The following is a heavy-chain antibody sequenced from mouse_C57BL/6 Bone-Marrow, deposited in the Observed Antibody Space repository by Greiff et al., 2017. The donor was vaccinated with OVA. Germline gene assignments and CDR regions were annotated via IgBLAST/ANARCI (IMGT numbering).Heavy chain of an antibody. CDR2: IDPENGDT. CDR1: GFNIKDDY. J-gene: IGHJ2*01. Sequence: VQLQQSGAELVRPGASVKLSCTASGFNIKDDYMHWVKQRPEPGLEWIGWIDPENGDTEYASKFQGKATITADTSSNTAYLQLSSLTSEDTAVDYCTTPYYSLFDYWGQGTTLTVSS. CDR3: TTPYYSLFDY. D-gene: IGHD2-12*01. V-gene: IGHV14-4*01.